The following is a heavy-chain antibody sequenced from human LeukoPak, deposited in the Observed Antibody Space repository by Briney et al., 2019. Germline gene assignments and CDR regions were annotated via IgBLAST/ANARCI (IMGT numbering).Heavy chain of an antibody. D-gene: IGHD5-12*01. CDR2: ISYDGSNK. V-gene: IGHV3-30-3*01. J-gene: IGHJ6*02. CDR3: ARGGDIGYGMDV. Sequence: GGSLRLSCAASGFTFSSYAMHWVRQAPGKGLEWVAVISYDGSNKYYADSVKGRFTISRDNSKNTLYLQMNSLRAEGTAVYYCARGGDIGYGMDVWGQGTTVAVSS. CDR1: GFTFSSYA.